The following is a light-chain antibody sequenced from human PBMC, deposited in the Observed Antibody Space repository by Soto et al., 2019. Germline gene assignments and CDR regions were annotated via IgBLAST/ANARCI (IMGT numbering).Light chain of an antibody. CDR3: HQYNNWPPIT. CDR2: YTS. V-gene: IGKV3-15*01. Sequence: EIVMTQSPATLSVSPGESATLSCRASQSVSSDLAWYQQKPGQAPRLLIYYTSTRATGFPARFSGSGSGTEFTLTISSLQSEDFAVYYCHQYNNWPPITFGQGTRLEN. CDR1: QSVSSD. J-gene: IGKJ5*01.